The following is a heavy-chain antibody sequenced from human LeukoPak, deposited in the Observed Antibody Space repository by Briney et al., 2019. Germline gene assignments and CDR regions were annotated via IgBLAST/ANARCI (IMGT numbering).Heavy chain of an antibody. Sequence: SETLSLTCTVSGGSISSSSYYWGWIRQPPGKGLEWIGSIYYSGSTNYNPSLKSRVTISVDTSKNQFSLKLSSVTAADTAVYYCARFRPPGYSSSWYSRMGFWFDPWGQGTLVTVSS. J-gene: IGHJ5*02. D-gene: IGHD6-13*01. CDR2: IYYSGST. CDR1: GGSISSSSYY. V-gene: IGHV4-39*07. CDR3: ARFRPPGYSSSWYSRMGFWFDP.